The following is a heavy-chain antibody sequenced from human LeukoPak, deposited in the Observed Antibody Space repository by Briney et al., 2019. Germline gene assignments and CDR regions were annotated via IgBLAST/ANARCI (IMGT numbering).Heavy chain of an antibody. CDR3: AKLAVAGTDLFDY. Sequence: GGSLRLSCAASGFTFSSYGMHWVRQAPGKGLEWVAVISYDGSNKYYADSVKGRFTISRDNSKNTLYLQMNSLRAEDTAVCYCAKLAVAGTDLFDYWGQGTLVTVSS. CDR1: GFTFSSYG. J-gene: IGHJ4*02. CDR2: ISYDGSNK. D-gene: IGHD6-19*01. V-gene: IGHV3-30*18.